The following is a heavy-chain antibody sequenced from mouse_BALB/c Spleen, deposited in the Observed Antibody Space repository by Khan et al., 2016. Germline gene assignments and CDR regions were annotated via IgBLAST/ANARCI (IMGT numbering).Heavy chain of an antibody. J-gene: IGHJ4*01. CDR2: ITYSGST. CDR3: ARYDGSSSVRGMDY. Sequence: EVQLQESGPSLVKPSQALSLTCSVTGDSITSGYWNWIRKFPGIKLEYMGYITYSGSTYYNPSLKSRISITRDTSKNQYFLQLISVTTEDTATYXCARYDGSSSVRGMDYWGQGTSVTGSS. CDR1: GDSITSGY. D-gene: IGHD1-1*01. V-gene: IGHV3-8*02.